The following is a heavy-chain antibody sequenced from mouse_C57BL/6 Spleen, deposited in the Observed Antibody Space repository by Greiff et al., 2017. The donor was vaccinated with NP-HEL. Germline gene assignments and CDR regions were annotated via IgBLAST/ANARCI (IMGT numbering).Heavy chain of an antibody. D-gene: IGHD1-1*01. CDR1: GFNIKDYY. CDR2: IDPEDGET. Sequence: VQLQQSGAELVKPGASVKLSCTASGFNIKDYYMHWVKQRTEQGLEWIGRIDPEDGETKYAPQFQGKATITADTSSNTAYLQLSSLTSEDTAVYYCAHYYGSSLYWYFDVWGTGTTVTVSS. V-gene: IGHV14-2*01. CDR3: AHYYGSSLYWYFDV. J-gene: IGHJ1*03.